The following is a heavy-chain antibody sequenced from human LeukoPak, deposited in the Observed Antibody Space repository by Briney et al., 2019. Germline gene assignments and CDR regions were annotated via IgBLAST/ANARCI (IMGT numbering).Heavy chain of an antibody. V-gene: IGHV3-21*01. CDR2: ISVDSNYL. Sequence: AGGSLRLSCAASGFTFNTYSMNWVRQAPGKGLEWISSISVDSNYLYYVDSLRGRFTVSRDNTKNSLYLQMNRLRAEDTAVYYCARVHCSGGGCYQRNDGLEIWGQGTVVTVSS. J-gene: IGHJ3*02. CDR1: GFTFNTYS. CDR3: ARVHCSGGGCYQRNDGLEI. D-gene: IGHD2-15*01.